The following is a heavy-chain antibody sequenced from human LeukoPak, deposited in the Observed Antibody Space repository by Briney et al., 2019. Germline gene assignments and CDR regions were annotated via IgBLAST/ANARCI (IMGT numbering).Heavy chain of an antibody. Sequence: GGSLRLSCAASGFTFSNAWMSWVRQAPGKGLEWVGRIKRKTDGGTTDYAAPVKGRFTISRDDSKNTLYLQMNSLKTEDTAVYYCNTDLPYDSSGYYYSAFDYWGQGTLVTVSS. CDR3: NTDLPYDSSGYYYSAFDY. CDR2: IKRKTDGGTT. CDR1: GFTFSNAW. J-gene: IGHJ4*02. D-gene: IGHD3-22*01. V-gene: IGHV3-15*01.